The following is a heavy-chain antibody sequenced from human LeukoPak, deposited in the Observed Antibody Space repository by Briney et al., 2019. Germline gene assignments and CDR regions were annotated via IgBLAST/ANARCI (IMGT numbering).Heavy chain of an antibody. CDR2: IYSGGST. CDR1: GFTFKNYW. Sequence: GGSLRLSCAASGFTFKNYWMSWVRQAPGKGLEWVSVIYSGGSTYYADSVKGRFTISRDNSKNTLYLQMNSLRAEDTAVYYCARAGEYSDDAFDIWGQGTMVTVSS. V-gene: IGHV3-53*01. J-gene: IGHJ3*02. CDR3: ARAGEYSDDAFDI. D-gene: IGHD4-17*01.